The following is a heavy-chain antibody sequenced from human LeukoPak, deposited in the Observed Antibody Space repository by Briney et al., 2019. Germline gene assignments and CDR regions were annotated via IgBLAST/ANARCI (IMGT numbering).Heavy chain of an antibody. CDR1: GGSISSSSYY. V-gene: IGHV4-39*01. CDR3: ASVRGGTAFDY. CDR2: IYYSGST. J-gene: IGHJ4*02. D-gene: IGHD1-7*01. Sequence: PSETLSLTCTVSGGSISSSSYYWGWIRQPPGKGLEWIGSIYYSGSTYYNPSLKSRVTISVGTSRNQFSLKLSSVTAADTAIYYCASVRGGTAFDYWGRGTLVTVSS.